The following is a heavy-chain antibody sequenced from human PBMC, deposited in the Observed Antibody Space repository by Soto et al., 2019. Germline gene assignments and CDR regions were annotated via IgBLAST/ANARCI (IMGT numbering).Heavy chain of an antibody. V-gene: IGHV1-8*02. CDR1: GYSFTSLD. CDR3: ARGVSAGVDY. D-gene: IGHD1-26*01. Sequence: ASVKVSFKASGYSFTSLDINWLRQTAGQGLEWMGWMQPSTGRTGYAQKFQGRVTMTRDTSINTAYMELTTLTSDDTAFYYCARGVSAGVDYWGQGTLVTSPQ. J-gene: IGHJ4*02. CDR2: MQPSTGRT.